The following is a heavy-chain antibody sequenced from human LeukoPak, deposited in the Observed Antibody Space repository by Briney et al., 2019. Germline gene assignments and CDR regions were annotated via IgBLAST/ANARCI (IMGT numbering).Heavy chain of an antibody. D-gene: IGHD1-26*01. J-gene: IGHJ4*02. CDR3: ARHDATSGGIYYAFDY. Sequence: PSETLSLTCTVSGGSISGHGWSWIRQPPGKGLEWIGYVSYSGSTRSNPSLNSRVPMSADRSKNQFSLRLTSVTAADTAVYYCARHDATSGGIYYAFDYWGQGTLVTVSS. V-gene: IGHV4-59*08. CDR2: VSYSGST. CDR1: GGSISGHG.